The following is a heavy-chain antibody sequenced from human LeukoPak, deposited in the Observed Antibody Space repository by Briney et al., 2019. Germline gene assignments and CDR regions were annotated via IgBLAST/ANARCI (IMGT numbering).Heavy chain of an antibody. CDR2: ISGSGGST. CDR1: GFTFSSYA. V-gene: IGHV3-23*01. D-gene: IGHD3-10*01. Sequence: GGSLRLSCAASGFTFSSYAMSWVRQAPGMGLEWVSAISGSGGSTYYADSVKGRFTISRDNSKNTLYLQMNSLRAEDTAVYYCAKQRLSWFGDALVPFDYWGQGTLVTVSS. CDR3: AKQRLSWFGDALVPFDY. J-gene: IGHJ4*02.